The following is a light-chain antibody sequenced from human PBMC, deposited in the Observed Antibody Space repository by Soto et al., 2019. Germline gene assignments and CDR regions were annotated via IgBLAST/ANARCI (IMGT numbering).Light chain of an antibody. J-gene: IGKJ1*01. CDR1: QSVSSN. V-gene: IGKV3-15*01. Sequence: MTQSPSYLSASVGDRVTVSCRASQSVSSNLAWYQQKPGQAPRLXXYGASTRATGIPARFSGSGSGTEFTLTISSLQSEDFAVYYCQQYNNWPPVTFGQGTKVDI. CDR2: GAS. CDR3: QQYNNWPPVT.